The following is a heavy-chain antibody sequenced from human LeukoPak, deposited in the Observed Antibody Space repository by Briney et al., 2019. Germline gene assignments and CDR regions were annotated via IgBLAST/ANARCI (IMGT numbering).Heavy chain of an antibody. J-gene: IGHJ5*02. Sequence: ASVKVSCKASGYTFTGYYMHWVRQAPGQGLEWMGWINPNSGGTNYAQKFQGRVTMTRDTSISTAYMELSRLRSDDTAVYYCARVEASGNHLDNWFDPWGQGTLVTVSS. CDR1: GYTFTGYY. CDR2: INPNSGGT. D-gene: IGHD4-23*01. V-gene: IGHV1-2*02. CDR3: ARVEASGNHLDNWFDP.